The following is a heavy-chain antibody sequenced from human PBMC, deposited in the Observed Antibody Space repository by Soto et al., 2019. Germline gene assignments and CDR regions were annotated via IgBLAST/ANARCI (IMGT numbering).Heavy chain of an antibody. V-gene: IGHV1-3*04. CDR2: INTGNGNT. CDR3: ARSLYYYDSSGYYGLRHDVMDV. J-gene: IGHJ6*02. CDR1: GYTFTTYA. D-gene: IGHD3-22*01. Sequence: ASVKVSCKASGYTFTTYAMHWVRQAPGQRLEWMGWINTGNGNTKYSQKFQGRVTITRDTSASTAYMELSRLRSDDTAVYYCARSLYYYDSSGYYGLRHDVMDVRGQGTTVIVSS.